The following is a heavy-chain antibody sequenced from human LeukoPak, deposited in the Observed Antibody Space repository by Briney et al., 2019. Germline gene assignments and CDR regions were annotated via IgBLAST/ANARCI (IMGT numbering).Heavy chain of an antibody. J-gene: IGHJ6*03. V-gene: IGHV4-34*01. D-gene: IGHD1-1*01. Sequence: SETLSLTCAVYGGSFGGYYWTWIRRPPGKGLEWIGEISHSGSTNYNPSLKSRLTISIDTSKNQFSLNLSSVTAADTAVYYCARHSVRYYYYTPVWGKGTTVTVSS. CDR1: GGSFGGYY. CDR2: ISHSGST. CDR3: ARHSVRYYYYTPV.